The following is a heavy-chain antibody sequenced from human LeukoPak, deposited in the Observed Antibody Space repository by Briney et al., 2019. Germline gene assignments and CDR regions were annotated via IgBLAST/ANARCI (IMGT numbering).Heavy chain of an antibody. CDR2: IWYDGSNK. CDR3: VRDVVRYCSGGTCYPGY. D-gene: IGHD2-15*01. J-gene: IGHJ4*02. V-gene: IGHV3-33*01. Sequence: GGSLRLSCAASGFTFSSYGMHWVRQAPGKGLEWVTVIWYDGSNKFYADSVKGRFTISRDGSKNTLYLQMNSLRAEDTAVYYCVRDVVRYCSGGTCYPGYWGQGTLVIVSS. CDR1: GFTFSSYG.